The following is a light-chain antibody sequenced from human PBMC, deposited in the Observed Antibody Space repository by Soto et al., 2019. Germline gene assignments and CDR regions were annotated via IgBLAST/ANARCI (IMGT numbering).Light chain of an antibody. CDR1: RSNIGAGYD. CDR2: GNS. CDR3: QSYDSSLSAPYV. V-gene: IGLV1-40*01. Sequence: QSVLTQPPSVSGAPGQRVTISCTGSRSNIGAGYDVHWYQQLPGTAHKLLIYGNSNRPSGVPDRFSGSKSGTSASLAITGLQAEDEADYYCQSYDSSLSAPYVFGTGTKVTVL. J-gene: IGLJ1*01.